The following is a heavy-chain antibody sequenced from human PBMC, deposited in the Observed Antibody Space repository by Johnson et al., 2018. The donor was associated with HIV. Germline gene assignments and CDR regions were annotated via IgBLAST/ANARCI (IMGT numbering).Heavy chain of an antibody. Sequence: VQLVESGGGLVQPGGSLRLSCVASGFTFSSYWMHWVRQAPGKGLVWVSRINSDGSSTSYADSVKGRFTISRDNAKNTLYLQMNSLRAEDTAVYYCAKSPAKDHGGNSGAFDIWGQGTMVTVSS. V-gene: IGHV3-74*02. J-gene: IGHJ3*02. CDR1: GFTFSSYW. D-gene: IGHD4-23*01. CDR3: AKSPAKDHGGNSGAFDI. CDR2: INSDGSST.